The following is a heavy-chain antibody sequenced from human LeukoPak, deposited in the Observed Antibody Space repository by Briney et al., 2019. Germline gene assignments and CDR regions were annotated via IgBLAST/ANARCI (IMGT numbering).Heavy chain of an antibody. J-gene: IGHJ4*02. CDR1: GGSFSGYY. D-gene: IGHD2-15*01. V-gene: IGHV4-34*01. CDR3: ARGPHCSGGSCYSPAFDY. Sequence: SETLSLTCAVYGGSFSGYYWSWIRQPPGRGLEWIGEINLGGSTNYNPSLKSRVTMSVDTSKNQFSLKVTSVTAADTAVYYCARGPHCSGGSCYSPAFDYWGQGTLVTVSS. CDR2: INLGGST.